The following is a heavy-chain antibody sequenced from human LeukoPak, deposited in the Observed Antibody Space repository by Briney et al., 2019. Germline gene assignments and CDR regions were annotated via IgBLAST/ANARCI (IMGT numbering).Heavy chain of an antibody. D-gene: IGHD4-17*01. V-gene: IGHV3-74*01. CDR1: GFTFSYYG. J-gene: IGHJ4*02. CDR3: ARDSQFGGDYGLLGY. CDR2: ISSDGSST. Sequence: GSLRLSCAASGFTFSYYGMYWVRQAPGKGLVWVSRISSDGSSTNYADSVKGRFTISRDNAKNTLYLQMHSLRAEDTAVYYCARDSQFGGDYGLLGYWGQGTLVTVSS.